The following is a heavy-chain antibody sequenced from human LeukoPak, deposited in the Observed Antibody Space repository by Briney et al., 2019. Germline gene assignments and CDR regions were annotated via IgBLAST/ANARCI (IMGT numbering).Heavy chain of an antibody. CDR1: GFTFDDYA. J-gene: IGHJ4*02. CDR3: ARDRSSSKAFDY. V-gene: IGHV3-9*01. D-gene: IGHD6-13*01. CDR2: ISWNSGSI. Sequence: HPGGSLRLSCAASGFTFDDYAMHWVRQAPGKGLEWVSGISWNSGSIGYADSVKGRFTISRDNSKNTLYLQMNSLRAEDTAVYYCARDRSSSKAFDYWGQGTLVTVSS.